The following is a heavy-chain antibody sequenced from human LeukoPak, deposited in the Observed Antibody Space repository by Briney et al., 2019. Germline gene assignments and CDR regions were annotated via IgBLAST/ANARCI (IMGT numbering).Heavy chain of an antibody. CDR2: IYPGDSDT. CDR1: GYSFTSYW. D-gene: IGHD4-17*01. Sequence: GESLKISCKGSGYSFTSYWIGWVRQMPGKGLEWMGIIYPGDSDTRYSPSFQGQVTISADKSISTAYLQWSSLKASDTAMYYCARLALLLDYGDYRSPFDYWGQGTLVTVSS. CDR3: ARLALLLDYGDYRSPFDY. J-gene: IGHJ4*02. V-gene: IGHV5-51*01.